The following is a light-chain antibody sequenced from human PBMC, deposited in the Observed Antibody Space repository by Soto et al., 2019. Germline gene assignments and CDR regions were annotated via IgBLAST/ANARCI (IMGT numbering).Light chain of an antibody. CDR3: SSYTSSSTYV. J-gene: IGLJ1*01. Sequence: QSVLTQPPSVSGSPGQSVTISCTGTSSDVGSYNRVSWYQQPPGTAPKLMIYEVSNRPSGVPDRFSGSKSGNTASLTISGLQAEDEADYYCSSYTSSSTYVXGTGTKVTVL. CDR1: SSDVGSYNR. V-gene: IGLV2-18*02. CDR2: EVS.